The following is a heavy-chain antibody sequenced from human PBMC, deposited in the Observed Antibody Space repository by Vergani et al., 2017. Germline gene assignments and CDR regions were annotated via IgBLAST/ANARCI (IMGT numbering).Heavy chain of an antibody. CDR2: INHSGST. CDR3: ARGRSNYYYYYYGMDV. J-gene: IGHJ6*02. Sequence: QLQLQESGPGLVKPSETLSLTCTVSGGSISSSSYYWGWIRQPPGKGLEWIGEINHSGSTNYNPSLKSRVTISVDTSKNQFSLKLSSVTAADTAVYYCARGRSNYYYYYYGMDVWGQGTTVTVSS. CDR1: GGSISSSSYY. V-gene: IGHV4-39*07. D-gene: IGHD4-11*01.